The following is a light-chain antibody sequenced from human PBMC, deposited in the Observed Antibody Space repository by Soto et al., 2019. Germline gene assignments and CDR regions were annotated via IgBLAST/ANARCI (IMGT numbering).Light chain of an antibody. V-gene: IGLV2-14*01. J-gene: IGLJ2*01. CDR3: SSYTSSSTLPV. CDR1: SSDVGGYNY. CDR2: DVS. Sequence: QSVLTQPASVSGSPGQSITISCTGTSSDVGGYNYVSWYQRHPGKAHKLMIYDVSNRPSGVSNRFSGSKSGNTASLTISGLQAEDEADYYCSSYTSSSTLPVFGGGTKVTVL.